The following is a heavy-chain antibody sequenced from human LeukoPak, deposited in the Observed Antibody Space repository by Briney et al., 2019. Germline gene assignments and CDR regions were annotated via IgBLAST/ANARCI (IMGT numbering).Heavy chain of an antibody. D-gene: IGHD3-10*01. CDR2: ISSSGTTR. CDR3: TTSLLWFGEPSADWFDP. V-gene: IGHV3-48*03. J-gene: IGHJ5*02. CDR1: EFSFSSYE. Sequence: GGSLRLSCAASEFSFSSYEMNWVRQAPGKGLEWVSYISSSGTTRYYADSLKGRFTVSRDNAKNSLYLQMNSLRAEDTAVYYCTTSLLWFGEPSADWFDPWGQGTLVIVSS.